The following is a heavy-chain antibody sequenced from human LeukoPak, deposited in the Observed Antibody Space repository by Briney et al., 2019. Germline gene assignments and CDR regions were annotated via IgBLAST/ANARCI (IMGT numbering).Heavy chain of an antibody. J-gene: IGHJ4*02. CDR2: INPNSGGT. V-gene: IGHV1-2*02. Sequence: ASVKVSCKVSGYTFTGYYMHWVRQAPGQGLEWMGWINPNSGGTNYAQKFQGRVTMTRDTSISTAYMELSRLRSDDTAVYYCARAGARNYYDSSGSFDYWGQGTLVTVSS. CDR1: GYTFTGYY. CDR3: ARAGARNYYDSSGSFDY. D-gene: IGHD3-22*01.